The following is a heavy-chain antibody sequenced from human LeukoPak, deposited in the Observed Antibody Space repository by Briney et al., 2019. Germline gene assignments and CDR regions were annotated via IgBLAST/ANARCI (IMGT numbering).Heavy chain of an antibody. CDR1: GYTFTGYY. V-gene: IGHV1-2*02. Sequence: ASVKVSCKASGYTFTGYYMHWVRQAPGQGLEWMGWINPNSGGTNYAQKFQGRVTMTRDTSISTAYMELSRLRSDDTAVYYCARRVVAAHSWFDPWGQGTLVTVSS. D-gene: IGHD2-15*01. CDR3: ARRVVAAHSWFDP. CDR2: INPNSGGT. J-gene: IGHJ5*02.